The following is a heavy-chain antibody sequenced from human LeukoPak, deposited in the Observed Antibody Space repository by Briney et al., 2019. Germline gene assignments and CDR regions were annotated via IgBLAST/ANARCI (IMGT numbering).Heavy chain of an antibody. V-gene: IGHV3-33*01. CDR2: IWYDGSNK. Sequence: PGGSLRLSCAASGFTFSSYGMHWVRQAPGKGLEWVAVIWYDGSNKYYADSVKGRFTISRDNSKNTLYLQMNSLRAEDTAVYYCARDHLAYCGGDCPISDYWGQGTLVTVSS. CDR1: GFTFSSYG. CDR3: ARDHLAYCGGDCPISDY. J-gene: IGHJ4*02. D-gene: IGHD2-21*02.